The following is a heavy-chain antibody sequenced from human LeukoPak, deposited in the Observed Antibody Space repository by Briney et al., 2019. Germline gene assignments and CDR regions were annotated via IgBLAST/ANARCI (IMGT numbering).Heavy chain of an antibody. CDR2: IIPTLGIA. CDR1: GGTFSSYT. CDR3: ATPLDYGDFYYYYGMDV. D-gene: IGHD4-17*01. Sequence: RASVKVSCKASGGTFSSYTISWVRQAPGQGLEWMGRIIPTLGIANYAQKFQGRVTITADKSTSTAYMELSSLRSEDTAVYYCATPLDYGDFYYYYGMDVWGQGTTVTVSS. V-gene: IGHV1-69*02. J-gene: IGHJ6*02.